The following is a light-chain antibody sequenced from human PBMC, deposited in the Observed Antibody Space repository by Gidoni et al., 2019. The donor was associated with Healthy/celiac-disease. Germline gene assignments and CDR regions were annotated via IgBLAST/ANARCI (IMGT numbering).Light chain of an antibody. CDR3: AAWDDSLNGHVV. CDR1: SSNIESNT. J-gene: IGLJ2*01. CDR2: SNN. Sequence: SVLTQPPPASGTPGQRVTISCSGSSSNIESNTVNWYQQLPGTAPKLLIYSNNQRPSGVPNRFSGSKSGTSASLTISGLQSEDEADYYCAAWDDSLNGHVVFGGGTKLTVL. V-gene: IGLV1-44*01.